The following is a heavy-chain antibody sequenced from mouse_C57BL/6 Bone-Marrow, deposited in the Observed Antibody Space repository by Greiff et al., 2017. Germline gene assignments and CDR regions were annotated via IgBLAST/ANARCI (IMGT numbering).Heavy chain of an antibody. CDR2: IDPSGSYT. CDR1: GYTFTSYW. D-gene: IGHD2-4*01. CDR3: ARSGDYLRYFDV. Sequence: QVQLQQPGAELVKPGASVKLSCKASGYTFTSYWMQWVKQRPGQGLEWIGEIDPSGSYTNYNQKFKGKATLTVDTSSSTAYMQLSSLTSEDSAVYYCARSGDYLRYFDVWGTGTTVTVSS. J-gene: IGHJ1*03. V-gene: IGHV1-50*01.